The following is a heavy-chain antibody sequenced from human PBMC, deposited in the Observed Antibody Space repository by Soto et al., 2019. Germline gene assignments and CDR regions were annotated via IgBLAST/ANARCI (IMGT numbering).Heavy chain of an antibody. CDR2: IYHSGST. Sequence: QVQLQESGPGLVKPSGTLSLTCAVSGGSISSSNWWSWVRQPPGKGLEWIGEIYHSGSTNYNPSLKSRVTISVDKSKNQFPLKLSSVTAADTAVYYCARDYYGSGSYYNPGGYFDYWGQGTLVTVSS. J-gene: IGHJ4*02. CDR3: ARDYYGSGSYYNPGGYFDY. CDR1: GGSISSSNW. V-gene: IGHV4-4*02. D-gene: IGHD3-10*01.